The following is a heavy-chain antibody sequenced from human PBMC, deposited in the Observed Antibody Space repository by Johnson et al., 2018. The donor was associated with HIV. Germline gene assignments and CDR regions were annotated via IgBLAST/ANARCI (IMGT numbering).Heavy chain of an antibody. J-gene: IGHJ3*02. V-gene: IGHV3-43D*03. Sequence: VQLVESGGVVVQPGGSLRLSCETSRFTFDDYAMHWVRQAPWKGLAWVSLITWVGDSTYYADSVKGRFTISRDNAKNSLYLQMNSLRAEDTAVYYCAKAGDLYCSSTSCYAGACDIVGVGTMVTVSS. D-gene: IGHD2-2*01. CDR1: RFTFDDYA. CDR2: ITWVGDST. CDR3: AKAGDLYCSSTSCYAGACDI.